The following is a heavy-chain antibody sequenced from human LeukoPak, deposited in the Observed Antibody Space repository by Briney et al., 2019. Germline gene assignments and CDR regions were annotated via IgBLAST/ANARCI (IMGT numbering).Heavy chain of an antibody. J-gene: IGHJ4*02. D-gene: IGHD6-6*01. CDR3: TRDRSIGDQRLDY. CDR1: GFTFNTYT. CDR2: ISHDGSKK. Sequence: PGGSLRLSCAASGFTFNTYTMHWVRQAPGKGLEWVTVISHDGSKKYYADSVKGRFTISRDNSKNTLYLQMNSLRVEDTAVYYCTRDRSIGDQRLDYWGQGTLVTVSS. V-gene: IGHV3-30*04.